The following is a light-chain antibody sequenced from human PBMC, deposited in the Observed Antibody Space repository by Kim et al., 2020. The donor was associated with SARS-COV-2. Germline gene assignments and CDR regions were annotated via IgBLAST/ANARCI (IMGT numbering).Light chain of an antibody. CDR2: GKN. V-gene: IGLV3-19*01. CDR1: SLRSYY. Sequence: ALGQTDRLTCQGDSLRSYYASWYQQKPGQAPVLVIYGKNNRPSGIPDRFSGSSSGNTASLTITGAQAEDEADYYCNSRDSSGNHLVFGGGTQLTVL. CDR3: NSRDSSGNHLV. J-gene: IGLJ2*01.